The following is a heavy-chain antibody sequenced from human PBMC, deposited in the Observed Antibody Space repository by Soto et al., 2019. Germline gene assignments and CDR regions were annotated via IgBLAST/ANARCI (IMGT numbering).Heavy chain of an antibody. V-gene: IGHV1-2*02. Sequence: ASVKMSCKVSGYTFTAWYMQWVRQPPGQGLEWMRRLHPNKGDTNYAQKVQGRVTMTRDTANSISYMELISLRSDDTAVYYCATSPTYYDTLSCYYLGNWFDLWGQGTLFPVSS. J-gene: IGHJ5*02. CDR3: ATSPTYYDTLSCYYLGNWFDL. CDR1: GYTFTAWY. CDR2: LHPNKGDT. D-gene: IGHD3-9*01.